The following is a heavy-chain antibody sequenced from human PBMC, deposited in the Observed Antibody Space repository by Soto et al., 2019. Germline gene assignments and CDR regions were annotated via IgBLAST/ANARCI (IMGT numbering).Heavy chain of an antibody. CDR1: GGTFSSYA. J-gene: IGHJ4*01. CDR2: IIPIFGTA. CDR3: ARDAPIGAVAGEFDC. V-gene: IGHV1-69*13. D-gene: IGHD6-19*01. Sequence: SVKVSCKASGGTFSSYAISWVRQAPGQGLEWMGGIIPIFGTANYAQKFQGRVTITADESTSTAYMELSSLRSEDTAVYYCARDAPIGAVAGEFDCWGHGTLVTVAS.